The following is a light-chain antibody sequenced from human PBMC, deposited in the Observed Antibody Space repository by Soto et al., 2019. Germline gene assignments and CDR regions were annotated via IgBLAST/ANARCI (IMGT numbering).Light chain of an antibody. CDR3: SSYTSSNTLV. V-gene: IGLV2-14*01. CDR1: SSDVGGYNY. Sequence: QSALTQPASVSGSPGQSITISCTGTSSDVGGYNYVSWYQQHPGKAPKLMIYEVSNRPSGVSNRFSGSKSANRASLTISGLQAEDEADYYCSSYTSSNTLVFGGGTKVTVL. J-gene: IGLJ2*01. CDR2: EVS.